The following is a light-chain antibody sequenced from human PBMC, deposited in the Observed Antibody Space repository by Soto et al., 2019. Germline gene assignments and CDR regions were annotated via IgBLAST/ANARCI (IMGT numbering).Light chain of an antibody. V-gene: IGKV1-39*01. CDR1: QSISSY. CDR3: QQSSEATWT. CDR2: AAS. J-gene: IGKJ1*01. Sequence: DIQMTQSPSSLSASVGDRVTITCRASQSISSYLNWYQQKPGKAPKLLIYAASSLQSGVPSRFSGSGSGTDFTLTISSLQPKDFATYYCQQSSEATWTFGQGTKVEIK.